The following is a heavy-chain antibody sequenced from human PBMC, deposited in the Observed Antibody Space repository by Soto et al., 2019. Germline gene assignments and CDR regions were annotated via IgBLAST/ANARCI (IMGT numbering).Heavy chain of an antibody. V-gene: IGHV2-26*01. D-gene: IGHD6-19*01. CDR2: IDSSGEK. Sequence: QVTLKESGPVLVKSTETLTLRCTVSGLSITDSEMGVTWIRQPPGQPLEWLAHIDSSGEKSYRTFLKSRLAISKDTSKSQIVLTMTNMDPADTATYYCARRHLAVAVSPWFDPWGQGIPVNVSS. J-gene: IGHJ5*02. CDR1: GLSITDSEMG. CDR3: ARRHLAVAVSPWFDP.